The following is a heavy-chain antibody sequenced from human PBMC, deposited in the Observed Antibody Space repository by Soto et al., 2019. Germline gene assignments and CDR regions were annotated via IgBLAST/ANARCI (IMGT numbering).Heavy chain of an antibody. CDR3: AKVRPQSPTFWSSKGAFYYYYGMDV. CDR2: ISGSSDST. D-gene: IGHD3-3*01. V-gene: IGHV3-23*01. J-gene: IGHJ6*02. CDR1: KFTFSSSA. Sequence: PRGSLRLSCAASKFTFSSSAMSWIRKAPGKGLGRVTAISGSSDSTYYADSVKGRFTISRDNAKNTLYLQMNSLRAEDTAVYYCAKVRPQSPTFWSSKGAFYYYYGMDVWGQGTTVTVSS.